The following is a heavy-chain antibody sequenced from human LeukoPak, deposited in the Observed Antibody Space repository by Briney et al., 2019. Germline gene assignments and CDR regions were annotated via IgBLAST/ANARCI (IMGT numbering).Heavy chain of an antibody. Sequence: GGSLRLSCAASGFSFNNAWMTWVRQAPGKGLEWVGRIKSKIDGGTIDYAAPVKGRFTISRDDSQHTLYIQMNSLKIEDTAVYHCTTDVGGYCSSSSCSSGAFDLWGRGTTVTVSS. CDR2: IKSKIDGGTI. V-gene: IGHV3-15*01. CDR3: TTDVGGYCSSSSCSSGAFDL. CDR1: GFSFNNAW. J-gene: IGHJ3*01. D-gene: IGHD2-2*01.